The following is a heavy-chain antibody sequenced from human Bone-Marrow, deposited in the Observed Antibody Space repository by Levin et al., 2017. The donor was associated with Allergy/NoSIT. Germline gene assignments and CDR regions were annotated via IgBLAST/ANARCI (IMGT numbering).Heavy chain of an antibody. CDR1: DGSISNYY. CDR2: ISDSGGT. Sequence: PGGSLRLSCTVSDGSISNYYWGWIRQPPGKGLEWIGYISDSGGTNYKSSLKSRFTISVDTSKNQFSLKLTSVTAADTAVYYCARVGAYEHIGTFDYWGQGTLVTVSS. J-gene: IGHJ4*02. CDR3: ARVGAYEHIGTFDY. D-gene: IGHD5-12*01. V-gene: IGHV4-59*01.